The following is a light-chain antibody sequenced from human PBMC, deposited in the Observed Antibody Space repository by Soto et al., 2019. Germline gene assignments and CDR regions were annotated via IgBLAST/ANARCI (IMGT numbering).Light chain of an antibody. CDR1: QSIGSSY. CDR2: VTS. V-gene: IGKV3-20*01. CDR3: QEFGSSCLT. J-gene: IGKJ1*01. Sequence: ENVLTQSPGTLSLSPGERATLSCRASQSIGSSYLAWYQQKTGHAPRLIIYVTSNRATGIPDRFSGSGSGTDFTLTISGLEPEDFALYYCQEFGSSCLTLGHGTKVEIK.